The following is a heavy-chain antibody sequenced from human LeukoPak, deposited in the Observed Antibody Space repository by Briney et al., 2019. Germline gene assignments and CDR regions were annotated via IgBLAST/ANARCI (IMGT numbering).Heavy chain of an antibody. CDR3: AKTRGSSWFFDL. Sequence: GGSLRLSCATSGFTFSSSAMSWVRQPPGKGLAWVSTISGSGGGTYYADSVKGRFTISRDNSKNTLFLQMNTLRAEDTAVYFCAKTRGSSWFFDLWGRGTLVTVSS. CDR2: ISGSGGGT. J-gene: IGHJ2*01. D-gene: IGHD2-15*01. V-gene: IGHV3-23*01. CDR1: GFTFSSSA.